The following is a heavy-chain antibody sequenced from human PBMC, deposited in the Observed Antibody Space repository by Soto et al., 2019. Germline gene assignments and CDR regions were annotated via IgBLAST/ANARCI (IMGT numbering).Heavy chain of an antibody. Sequence: PGGSLRLSCAASGFTFDDYAMHWVRQAPGKGLEWVSGISWNSGSIGYADSVKGRFTISRDNAKNSLYLQMNSLRAEDTALYYCAKAPAPRQQLNFWFDPWGQGTLVTVSS. CDR3: AKAPAPRQQLNFWFDP. CDR2: ISWNSGSI. V-gene: IGHV3-9*01. J-gene: IGHJ5*02. D-gene: IGHD6-13*01. CDR1: GFTFDDYA.